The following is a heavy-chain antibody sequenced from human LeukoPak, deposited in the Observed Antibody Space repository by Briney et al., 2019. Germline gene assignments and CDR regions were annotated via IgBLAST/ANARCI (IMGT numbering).Heavy chain of an antibody. CDR1: GYTFTVYY. Sequence: GASVKVSCTASGYTFTVYYMHWVRQAPGQGLEWMGWINPNSGGTNYAQKFQGWVTMTRDTSISTAYMGLSRLRSDDTAVYYCARGRRDYGDDLNWYFDLWGRGTLVTVSS. CDR3: ARGRRDYGDDLNWYFDL. V-gene: IGHV1-2*04. CDR2: INPNSGGT. D-gene: IGHD4-17*01. J-gene: IGHJ2*01.